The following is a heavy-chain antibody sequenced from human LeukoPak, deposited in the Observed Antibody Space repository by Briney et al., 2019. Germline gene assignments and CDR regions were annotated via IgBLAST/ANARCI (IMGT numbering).Heavy chain of an antibody. V-gene: IGHV5-51*01. Sequence: VESLKISCKGSGYRFTSYWIAWVRQKPGKGLELMGIISPANSETLYSPSFQGQVTMSADSSTAYLQWSSLKASDTAIYYCARRGGNWLDPWGQGTLVTVSS. J-gene: IGHJ5*02. D-gene: IGHD3-16*01. CDR2: ISPANSET. CDR3: ARRGGNWLDP. CDR1: GYRFTSYW.